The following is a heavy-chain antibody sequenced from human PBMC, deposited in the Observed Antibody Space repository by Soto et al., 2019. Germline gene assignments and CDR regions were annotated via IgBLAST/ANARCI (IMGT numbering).Heavy chain of an antibody. Sequence: LSLTCTVSGGSISSGGYYWSWIRQHPGKGLEWIGYIYYSGSTYYNPSLRSRVTISADTSKNQFSLKLSSVTAADTAVYYCARTNYGDYAHYYYGFDVWGQGTTVTVSS. CDR3: ARTNYGDYAHYYYGFDV. CDR2: IYYSGST. CDR1: GGSISSGGYY. D-gene: IGHD4-17*01. J-gene: IGHJ6*02. V-gene: IGHV4-31*03.